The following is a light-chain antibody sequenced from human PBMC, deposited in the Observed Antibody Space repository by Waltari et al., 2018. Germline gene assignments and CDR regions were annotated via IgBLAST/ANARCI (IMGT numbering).Light chain of an antibody. J-gene: IGKJ4*01. CDR3: QKYDNWPPT. Sequence: EIVMTQSPATLSVSPGERATLSCRASQSINSKVAWYQQKPGQAPRLLIYDASTRATGVPGRFSGGGSGTEFTITISSLQSEDFAVYFCQKYDNWPPTFGGGTKVEIK. V-gene: IGKV3-15*01. CDR2: DAS. CDR1: QSINSK.